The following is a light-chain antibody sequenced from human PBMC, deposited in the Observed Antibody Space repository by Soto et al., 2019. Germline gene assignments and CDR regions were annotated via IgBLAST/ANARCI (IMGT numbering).Light chain of an antibody. CDR3: AAWDDSLSGHVV. V-gene: IGLV1-47*02. CDR1: SSNIGSYY. Sequence: QSVLTQPPSASGTPGQRVTISCSGSSSNIGSYYVYWYQQLPGTAPKLLIYSNNQRPSGVPDRFSGSKSGTSASLAISGLRSEDEADYYCAAWDDSLSGHVVFGGGTKLTVL. J-gene: IGLJ2*01. CDR2: SNN.